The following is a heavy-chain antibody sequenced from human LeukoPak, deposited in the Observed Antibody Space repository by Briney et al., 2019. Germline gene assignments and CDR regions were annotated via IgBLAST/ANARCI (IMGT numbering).Heavy chain of an antibody. Sequence: GGTLRLSCAASGFTFSSYGMSWVRQAPGKGLEWVSAISGSGGSTYYADSVKGRFTISRDNSKNTLYLQMNSLRAEDTAVYYCARDSGQSVGANGVLDYWGQGTLVTVSS. CDR2: ISGSGGST. CDR1: GFTFSSYG. D-gene: IGHD1-26*01. V-gene: IGHV3-23*01. CDR3: ARDSGQSVGANGVLDY. J-gene: IGHJ4*02.